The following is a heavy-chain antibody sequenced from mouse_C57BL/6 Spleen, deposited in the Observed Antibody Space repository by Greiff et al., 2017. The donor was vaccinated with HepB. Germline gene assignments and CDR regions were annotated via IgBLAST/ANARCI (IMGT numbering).Heavy chain of an antibody. V-gene: IGHV1-4*01. CDR2: INPSSGYT. J-gene: IGHJ2*01. D-gene: IGHD1-1*01. CDR3: ARARYGSFLDY. CDR1: GYTFTSYT. Sequence: VQLQQSGAELARPGASVKMSCKASGYTFTSYTMHWVKQRPGQGLEWIGYINPSSGYTKYNQKFKDKATLTADKSSSTAYMQLSSLTSEDSAFYYCARARYGSFLDYWGQGTTLTVSS.